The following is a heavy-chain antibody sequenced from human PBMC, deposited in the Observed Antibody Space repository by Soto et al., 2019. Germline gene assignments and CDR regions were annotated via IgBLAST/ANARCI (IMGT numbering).Heavy chain of an antibody. V-gene: IGHV4-31*01. Sequence: QVQLQESGPGLVKPSQTLSLTCSVSGVSLTSGTYYWSWIRQHPGKGLEWIGYIFYSGSTDYNPSLNSQVNISVDTSKNQFSLKLSSVTAADTALYYCASTEDFFDYWGQGTLVTVSS. J-gene: IGHJ4*02. CDR2: IFYSGST. CDR1: GVSLTSGTYY. CDR3: ASTEDFFDY.